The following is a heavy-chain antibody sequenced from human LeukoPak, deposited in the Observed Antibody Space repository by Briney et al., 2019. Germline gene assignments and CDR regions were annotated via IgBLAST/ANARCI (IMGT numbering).Heavy chain of an antibody. Sequence: PGGSLRLSCAASGFTFSGYAMTWVRQAPGRGLEWVSTISTTGGSTYYTDSVKGRFTISRDNSKSTLYLQMNSLRAEDTAVYYCAKMRVSSSSWNCIDYWGQGTLVTVSS. V-gene: IGHV3-23*01. CDR2: ISTTGGST. D-gene: IGHD6-13*01. J-gene: IGHJ4*02. CDR3: AKMRVSSSSWNCIDY. CDR1: GFTFSGYA.